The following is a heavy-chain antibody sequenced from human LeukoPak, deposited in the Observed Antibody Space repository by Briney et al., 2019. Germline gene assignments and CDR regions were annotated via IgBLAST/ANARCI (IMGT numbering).Heavy chain of an antibody. Sequence: GGSLRLSRAASGFTFSTYAMSWVRQAPGKGLEWVSSITSSGGSTYYADSVKGRFTISRDNSKNTLYLQMNSLRAEDTAVYYCARDLVDYDFDAFDIWGQGTMVTVSS. D-gene: IGHD4/OR15-4a*01. CDR2: ITSSGGST. J-gene: IGHJ3*02. CDR1: GFTFSTYA. CDR3: ARDLVDYDFDAFDI. V-gene: IGHV3-23*01.